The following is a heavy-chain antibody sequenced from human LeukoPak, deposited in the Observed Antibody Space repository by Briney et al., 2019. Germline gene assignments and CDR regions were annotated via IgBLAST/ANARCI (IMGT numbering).Heavy chain of an antibody. D-gene: IGHD5-18*01. J-gene: IGHJ4*02. V-gene: IGHV3-23*01. CDR2: ISGSGDDT. CDR1: GFTFSYYA. CDR3: ARDLSGVTGYTYGRGIDY. Sequence: GGSLRLSCVASGFTFSYYAMSWVRQAPGKGLEWVSTISGSGDDTYYADSVKGRFTISRDNAKTSLYLQMNSLRAEDTAVYYCARDLSGVTGYTYGRGIDYWGQGTLVTVSS.